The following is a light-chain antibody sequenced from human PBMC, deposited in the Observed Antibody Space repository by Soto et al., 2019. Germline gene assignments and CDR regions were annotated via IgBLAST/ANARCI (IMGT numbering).Light chain of an antibody. CDR3: QSYDSSLSNWV. Sequence: QSVLTQPPSVSGAPGQRVTISCTGSTSNFGAGYDVHWYQQLPGAAPKLLIYGNSIRPSGVPDRFSGSKSGTSASLAITGLQAEDEADYYCQSYDSSLSNWVFGGGTKLTVL. CDR2: GNS. J-gene: IGLJ3*02. CDR1: TSNFGAGYD. V-gene: IGLV1-40*01.